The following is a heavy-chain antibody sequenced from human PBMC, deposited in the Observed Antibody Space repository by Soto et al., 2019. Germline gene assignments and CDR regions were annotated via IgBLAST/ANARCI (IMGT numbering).Heavy chain of an antibody. D-gene: IGHD1-26*01. J-gene: IGHJ4*02. CDR2: ISSNGGST. CDR1: GFTFSSYA. Sequence: GGSLRLSCAASGFTFSSYAMHWVRQAPGKGLEYVSAISSNGGSTYYADSVKGRFTISRDNSKNTLYLQMGSLRAEDMAVYYCARDSGSYHFYFDYWGQGTLVTVSS. CDR3: ARDSGSYHFYFDY. V-gene: IGHV3-64*02.